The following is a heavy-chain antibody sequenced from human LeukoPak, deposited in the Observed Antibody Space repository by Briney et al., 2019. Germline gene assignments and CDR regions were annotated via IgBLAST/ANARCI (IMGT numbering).Heavy chain of an antibody. Sequence: ASVKVSCKASGYTFTGYYMHWVRQAPGQGLERMGWINPNSGGTNYAQKFQGRVTMTRDTSISTAYMELSRLRSDDTAVYYCARDEVGASVSDYWGQGTLVTVSS. V-gene: IGHV1-2*02. CDR1: GYTFTGYY. D-gene: IGHD1-26*01. CDR2: INPNSGGT. J-gene: IGHJ4*02. CDR3: ARDEVGASVSDY.